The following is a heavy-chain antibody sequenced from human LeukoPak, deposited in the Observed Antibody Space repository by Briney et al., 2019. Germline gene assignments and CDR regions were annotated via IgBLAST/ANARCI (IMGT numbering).Heavy chain of an antibody. J-gene: IGHJ3*02. Sequence: GRSLRLSCAASGFTFSSYGMSWVRQAPGKGLEWVSAISGSGGSTYYADSVKGRFTISRDNSKNTLYLQMNSLGAEDTAVYYCAKDYYDSSGYYQIRDAFDIWGQGTMVTVSS. CDR1: GFTFSSYG. D-gene: IGHD3-22*01. CDR2: ISGSGGST. V-gene: IGHV3-23*01. CDR3: AKDYYDSSGYYQIRDAFDI.